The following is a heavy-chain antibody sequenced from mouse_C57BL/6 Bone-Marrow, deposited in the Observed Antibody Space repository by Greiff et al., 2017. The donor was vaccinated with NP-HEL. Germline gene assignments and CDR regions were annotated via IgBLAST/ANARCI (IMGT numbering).Heavy chain of an antibody. CDR1: GYTFTSYG. Sequence: VQLQQSGAELARPGASVKLSCKASGYTFTSYGISWVKQSTGQGLEWIGEIYPRSGNTYYNEKFKGKATLTADKSSSTAYMALRSLTSEDSAVYFCAGDGYYAAWFAYWGQGTLVTVSA. D-gene: IGHD2-3*01. V-gene: IGHV1-81*01. CDR3: AGDGYYAAWFAY. CDR2: IYPRSGNT. J-gene: IGHJ3*01.